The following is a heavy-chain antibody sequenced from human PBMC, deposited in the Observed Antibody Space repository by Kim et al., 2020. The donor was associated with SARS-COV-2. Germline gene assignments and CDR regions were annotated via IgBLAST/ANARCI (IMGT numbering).Heavy chain of an antibody. CDR1: GGSISSGDYY. D-gene: IGHD5-12*01. Sequence: SETLSLTCTVSGGSISSGDYYWSWIRQPPGKGLEWIGYIYYSGSTYYNPSLKSRVTISVDTSKNQFSLKLSSVTAADTAVYYCARYLVATTYYFDYWGQGTLVTVSS. CDR2: IYYSGST. V-gene: IGHV4-30-4*01. J-gene: IGHJ4*02. CDR3: ARYLVATTYYFDY.